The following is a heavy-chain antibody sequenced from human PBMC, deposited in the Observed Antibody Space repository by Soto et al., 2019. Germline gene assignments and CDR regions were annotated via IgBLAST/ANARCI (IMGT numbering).Heavy chain of an antibody. CDR2: INSDGSST. V-gene: IGHV3-74*01. CDR1: GFTFSSYW. Sequence: GGSLRLSCAASGFTFSSYWMHWVRQAPGKGLVWVSRINSDGSSTSYADSVKGRFTISRDNAKNTLYLQMNSLRAEDTAVYYCARESAYCSGGSCSRFDPWGQGTLVTVSS. CDR3: ARESAYCSGGSCSRFDP. D-gene: IGHD2-15*01. J-gene: IGHJ5*02.